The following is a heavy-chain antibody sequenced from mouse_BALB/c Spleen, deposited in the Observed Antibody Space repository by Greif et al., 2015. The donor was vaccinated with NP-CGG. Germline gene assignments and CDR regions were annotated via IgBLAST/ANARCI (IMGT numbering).Heavy chain of an antibody. Sequence: QVQLQQSGPELVKPGASVRISCKASGYTFTSYYIHWVKQRPGQGLEWIGWIYPGNVNTKYNEKFEGKATLTADKSSSTAFMPLSSLTSEGSAVYFCAYDFDDGDWFAYWGQGTLVTVSA. D-gene: IGHD2-4*01. CDR1: GYTFTSYY. J-gene: IGHJ3*01. V-gene: IGHV1S56*01. CDR3: AYDFDDGDWFAY. CDR2: IYPGNVNT.